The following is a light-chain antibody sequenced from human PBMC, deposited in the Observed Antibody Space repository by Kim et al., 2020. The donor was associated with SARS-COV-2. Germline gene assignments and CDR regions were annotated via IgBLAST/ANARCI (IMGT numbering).Light chain of an antibody. J-gene: IGLJ1*01. CDR2: RNK. Sequence: GKRGNNCSYGRRAKVGKNWVYRCQQRTGAAPKRRICRNKQRPSGVPDRFSGSKSGASASLAISGLRSEDEADYYCASWDDSLNAYVCGTGTKVTVL. CDR3: ASWDDSLNAYV. V-gene: IGLV1-47*01. CDR1: RAKVGKNW.